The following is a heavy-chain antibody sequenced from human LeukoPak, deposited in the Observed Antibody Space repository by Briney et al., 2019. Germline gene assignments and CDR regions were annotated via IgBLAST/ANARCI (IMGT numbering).Heavy chain of an antibody. V-gene: IGHV1-46*01. D-gene: IGHD5-12*01. J-gene: IGHJ4*02. Sequence: ASVKVSCKSSGYTFTSYYMHWVRQAPGQGLEWMGIINPSGGSTSYAQKFQGRVTMTRDTSTSTVYMELSSLRSEDTAVYYCARVGSYSGYEIYYFDYWGQGTLVTVSS. CDR3: ARVGSYSGYEIYYFDY. CDR2: INPSGGST. CDR1: GYTFTSYY.